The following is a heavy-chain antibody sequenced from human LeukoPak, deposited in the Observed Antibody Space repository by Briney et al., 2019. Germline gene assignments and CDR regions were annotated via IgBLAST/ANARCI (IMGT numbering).Heavy chain of an antibody. CDR1: GGSISSSSYY. D-gene: IGHD1-26*01. J-gene: IGHJ4*02. V-gene: IGHV4-39*07. CDR3: ARVDKRNRGSAGYFDY. Sequence: PSETLSLTCTVSGGSISSSSYYWGWIRQPPGKGLEWIGSIYYSGSTNYNPSLKSRVTISVDTSKNQFSLKLSSVTAADTAVYYCARVDKRNRGSAGYFDYWGQGTLVTVSS. CDR2: IYYSGST.